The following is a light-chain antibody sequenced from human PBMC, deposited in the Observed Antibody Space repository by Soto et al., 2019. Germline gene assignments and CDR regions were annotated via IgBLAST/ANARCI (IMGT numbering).Light chain of an antibody. CDR2: DVS. CDR1: SSDVGGYDY. J-gene: IGLJ2*01. V-gene: IGLV2-14*03. Sequence: QSVLTQPASVSGSPGQSITISCTGTSSDVGGYDYVSWYQQHPGKAPKLMIYDVSNRPSGVSHRFSGSKSGNTASLTISGLQDEDEADYYCSCYTSSNTILVFGGGTQLTVL. CDR3: SCYTSSNTILV.